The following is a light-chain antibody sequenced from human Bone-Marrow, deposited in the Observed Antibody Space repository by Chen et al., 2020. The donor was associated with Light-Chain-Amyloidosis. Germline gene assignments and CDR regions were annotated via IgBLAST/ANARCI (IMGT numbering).Light chain of an antibody. J-gene: IGLJ3*02. CDR2: ADD. V-gene: IGLV6-57*01. CDR1: SGSIATNY. Sequence: NFMLTQPHSVSESPGKTVIISCTRSSGSIATNYVQWYQQRPGSSPTTVIYADDQRPSGVPDPVFGSSDRSPHSASLHISGRKTEDDVDYYCQSCQGQSPGVFGGGTKLTVL. CDR3: QSCQGQSPGV.